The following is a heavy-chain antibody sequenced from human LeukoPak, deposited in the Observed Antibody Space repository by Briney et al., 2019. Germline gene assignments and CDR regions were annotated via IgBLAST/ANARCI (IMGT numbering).Heavy chain of an antibody. Sequence: GGSLRLSCAASRITFTYWMSWVRQAPGKGLEWVANIKQDESEKYYVDSVKGRFTISRDNAKKSLFLQMNSLRAQDTAVYYCASSFSDDFWSGHFWGQGTLVTVSS. J-gene: IGHJ4*02. CDR2: IKQDESEK. CDR1: RITFTYW. D-gene: IGHD3-3*01. CDR3: ASSFSDDFWSGHF. V-gene: IGHV3-7*01.